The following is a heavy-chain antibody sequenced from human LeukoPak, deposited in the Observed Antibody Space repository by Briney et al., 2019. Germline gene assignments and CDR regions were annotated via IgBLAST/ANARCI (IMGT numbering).Heavy chain of an antibody. CDR3: ARDNGGYYDYDF. J-gene: IGHJ4*02. V-gene: IGHV3-11*01. CDR1: GFTFSDYY. Sequence: GGSLRLSCAASGFTFSDYYMSWIRQAPGKGLEWVSYISTSGTTIYYADSVKGRFTISRDNAENSLYLQMNSLRGEDTAVYYCARDNGGYYDYDFWGRGTLVTVSS. CDR2: ISTSGTTI. D-gene: IGHD1-26*01.